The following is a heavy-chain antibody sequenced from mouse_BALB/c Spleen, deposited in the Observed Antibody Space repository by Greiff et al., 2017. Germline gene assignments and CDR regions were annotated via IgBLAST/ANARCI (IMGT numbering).Heavy chain of an antibody. Sequence: EVKLMESGGGLVKPGGSLKLSCAASGFTFSSYAMSWVRQTPEKRLEWVASISSGGSTYYPDSVKGRFTISRDNARNILYLQMSSLRSDDTAMYYCARGGDYGYYAMDYWGQGTSVTVAS. J-gene: IGHJ4*01. CDR3: ARGGDYGYYAMDY. V-gene: IGHV5-6-5*01. D-gene: IGHD1-1*02. CDR1: GFTFSSYA. CDR2: ISSGGST.